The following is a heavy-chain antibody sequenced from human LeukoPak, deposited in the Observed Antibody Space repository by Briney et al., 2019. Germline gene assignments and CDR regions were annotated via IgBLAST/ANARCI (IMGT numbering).Heavy chain of an antibody. CDR3: ARPGIAAAATPYYFDY. D-gene: IGHD6-13*01. Sequence: SETLSLTCTVSGGSISSSSYYWGWLRQPPGKGLEWIVSIYYSGSTYYNPSLKSRVTISVDTSKNQFSLKLSSATAADTAVYYCARPGIAAAATPYYFDYWGQGTLVTVSS. CDR2: IYYSGST. J-gene: IGHJ4*02. V-gene: IGHV4-39*01. CDR1: GGSISSSSYY.